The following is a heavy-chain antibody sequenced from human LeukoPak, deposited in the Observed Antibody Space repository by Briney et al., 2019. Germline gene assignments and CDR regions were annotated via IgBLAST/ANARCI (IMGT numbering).Heavy chain of an antibody. CDR1: GFTFNNYG. V-gene: IGHV3-30*02. CDR3: AKTDYYCGSGSYDF. Sequence: GGSLRLSCAASGFTFNNYGMHWVRQAPGKGLDWVASIQYDGSNKYYPDSVKGRFTISRDNSKNTLYLQMNSLRPVDTAVYYCAKTDYYCGSGSYDFWGRGTLVTVSS. D-gene: IGHD3-10*01. CDR2: IQYDGSNK. J-gene: IGHJ4*02.